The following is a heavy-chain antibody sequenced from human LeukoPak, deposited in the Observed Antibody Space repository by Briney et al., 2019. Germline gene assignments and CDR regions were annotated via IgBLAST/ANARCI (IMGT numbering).Heavy chain of an antibody. V-gene: IGHV3-30-3*01. J-gene: IGHJ6*02. CDR1: GFTFSSYA. CDR3: AKDHAPGVPAATNYYYYGMDV. Sequence: GRSLRLSCAASGFTFSSYAMHWVRQAPGKGLEWVAVISYDGSNKYYADSVKGRFTISRDNSKNTLYLQMNSLRAEDTAVYYCAKDHAPGVPAATNYYYYGMDVWGQGTTVTVSS. CDR2: ISYDGSNK. D-gene: IGHD2-2*01.